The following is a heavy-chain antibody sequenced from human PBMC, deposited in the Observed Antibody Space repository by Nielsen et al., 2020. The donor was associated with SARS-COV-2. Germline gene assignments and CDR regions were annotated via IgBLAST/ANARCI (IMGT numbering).Heavy chain of an antibody. J-gene: IGHJ4*02. CDR3: ARDQVGSSAGHFDY. D-gene: IGHD6-6*01. CDR1: GFTFSSYA. Sequence: GGSLRLSCAASGFTFSSYAMHWVRQAPGKGLEWVAVISYDGSNKYYADSVKGRFTISRDNSKNTLYLQMNSLRAEDTAVYYCARDQVGSSAGHFDYWGQGTLVTVSS. V-gene: IGHV3-30-3*01. CDR2: ISYDGSNK.